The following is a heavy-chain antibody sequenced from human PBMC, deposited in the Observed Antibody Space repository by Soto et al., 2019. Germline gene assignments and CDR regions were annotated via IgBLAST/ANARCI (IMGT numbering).Heavy chain of an antibody. J-gene: IGHJ3*02. D-gene: IGHD3-22*01. CDR3: ARSFAGFRVYDSSGHDAFDI. CDR1: GYTFTGYY. Sequence: VASVKVSCKASGYTFTGYYMHWVRQAPGQGLEWMGWINPNSGGTNYAQKFQGRVTMTRDTSISTAYMELSRLRSDDTAVYYCARSFAGFRVYDSSGHDAFDIWGQGTMVTVSS. CDR2: INPNSGGT. V-gene: IGHV1-2*02.